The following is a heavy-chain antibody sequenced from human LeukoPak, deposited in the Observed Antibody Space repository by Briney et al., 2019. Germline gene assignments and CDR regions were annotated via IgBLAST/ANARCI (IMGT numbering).Heavy chain of an antibody. CDR3: ARGTKSPRTTVLTSFWYFDL. V-gene: IGHV4-34*01. CDR2: INHSGSP. J-gene: IGHJ2*01. Sequence: SETLSLTCAVYGGSFSDYYWTWIRQPPGKGLEWIGEINHSGSPNNNPSLKSRVSISFDTSKNQFSLMMNSLTTTDTAVYYCARGTKSPRTTVLTSFWYFDLWGRGTLVTVFS. D-gene: IGHD1-14*01. CDR1: GGSFSDYY.